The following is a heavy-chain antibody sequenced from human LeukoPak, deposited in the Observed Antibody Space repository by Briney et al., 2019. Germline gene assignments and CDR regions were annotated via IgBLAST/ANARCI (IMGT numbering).Heavy chain of an antibody. Sequence: SETLSLTCTVSGGSISSYCWTWIRQPPGKGLEWIGYIYNSGNTNYNPSLRSRVTISVDTSKNQFSLKLTSVTSADTAIYYCAREVAGTLNFDYWGQGTLVTVSS. D-gene: IGHD6-19*01. CDR1: GGSISSYC. J-gene: IGHJ4*02. CDR2: IYNSGNT. CDR3: AREVAGTLNFDY. V-gene: IGHV4-59*01.